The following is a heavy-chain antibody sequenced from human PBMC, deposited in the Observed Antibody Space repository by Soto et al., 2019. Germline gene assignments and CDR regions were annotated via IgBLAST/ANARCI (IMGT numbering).Heavy chain of an antibody. V-gene: IGHV3-23*01. J-gene: IGHJ4*02. CDR3: AKDLRSSKDSSGYYYPFDY. D-gene: IGHD3-22*01. Sequence: VGSLRLSCAASGFTFSSYAMSWVRQAPGKGLEWVSAISGSGGSTYYADSVKGRFTISRDNSKNTLYLQMNSLRAEDTAVYYCAKDLRSSKDSSGYYYPFDYWGQGTLVTVSS. CDR2: ISGSGGST. CDR1: GFTFSSYA.